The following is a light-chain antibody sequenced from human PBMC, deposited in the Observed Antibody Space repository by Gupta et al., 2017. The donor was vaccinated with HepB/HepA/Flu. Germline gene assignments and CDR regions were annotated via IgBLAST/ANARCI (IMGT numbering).Light chain of an antibody. CDR1: SSDVGGYNY. Sequence: QSALTQPRSVSGSPGQSVTISCTGTSSDVGGYNYVPWYQQHPGKAPKLMIYDVSKRPSGVPDRFSASKSGNTASLTISGLQAEDEADYYCSSYAGSTNWVFGGGTKLTVL. V-gene: IGLV2-11*01. CDR2: DVS. J-gene: IGLJ3*02. CDR3: SSYAGSTNWV.